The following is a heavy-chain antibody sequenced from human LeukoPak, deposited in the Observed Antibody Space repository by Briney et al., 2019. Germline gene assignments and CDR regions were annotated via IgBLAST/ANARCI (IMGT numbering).Heavy chain of an antibody. D-gene: IGHD1-26*01. Sequence: PGGSLRLSCAASGYTFSSDSMNCVCQAPGEGLEWVSSISSSSSYISYAGRVKGRFTISRDNAKSSLYLQMNSLRAEDTAMYYCARDSGSLDDPDNYYGMDVWGQGTTVTVSS. CDR3: ARDSGSLDDPDNYYGMDV. V-gene: IGHV3-21*01. CDR2: ISSSSSYI. CDR1: GYTFSSDS. J-gene: IGHJ6*02.